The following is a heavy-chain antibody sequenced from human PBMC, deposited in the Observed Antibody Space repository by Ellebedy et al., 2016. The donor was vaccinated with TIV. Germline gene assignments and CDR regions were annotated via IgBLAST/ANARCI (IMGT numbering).Heavy chain of an antibody. J-gene: IGHJ5*02. D-gene: IGHD6-13*01. CDR2: IYYSGST. Sequence: MPSETLSLTCTVSGGSISSSSYYWGWIRQPPGKGLEWIGSIYYSGSTYYNPSLKSRVTISVDTSKNQFSLKLSSVTAADTAVYYCARDPGGGIADNWFDPWGQGTLVTVSS. CDR1: GGSISSSSYY. CDR3: ARDPGGGIADNWFDP. V-gene: IGHV4-39*07.